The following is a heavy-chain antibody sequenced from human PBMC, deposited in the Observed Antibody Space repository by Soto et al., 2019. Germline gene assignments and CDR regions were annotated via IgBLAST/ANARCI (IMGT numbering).Heavy chain of an antibody. Sequence: QVQLVQSGAEVKKPGSSVKVSCKASGGTFSSFAISWVRQAPGQGLEWMGGNIPIFGTAKYAQKFQGRVTITADESTSTGYMEMSSLRSEDTAVYYCAVATDYYDSSGEPHFDYWGQGTLVTVSS. CDR2: NIPIFGTA. V-gene: IGHV1-69*12. CDR1: GGTFSSFA. D-gene: IGHD3-22*01. J-gene: IGHJ4*02. CDR3: AVATDYYDSSGEPHFDY.